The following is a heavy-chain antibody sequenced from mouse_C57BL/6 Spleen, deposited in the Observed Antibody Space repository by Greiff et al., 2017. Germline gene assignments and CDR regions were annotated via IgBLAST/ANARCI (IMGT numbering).Heavy chain of an antibody. J-gene: IGHJ2*01. CDR2: IDPSDSYT. V-gene: IGHV1-69*01. CDR3: ARGPNWVPYYFDY. D-gene: IGHD4-1*01. CDR1: GYTFTSYW. Sequence: VQLQQPGAELVMPGASVKLSCKASGYTFTSYWMHWVKQRPGQGLEWIGEIDPSDSYTNYNQKFKGKSTLTVDKSSSTAYMQLSSLTSEDSAVYYCARGPNWVPYYFDYWGQGTTLTVSS.